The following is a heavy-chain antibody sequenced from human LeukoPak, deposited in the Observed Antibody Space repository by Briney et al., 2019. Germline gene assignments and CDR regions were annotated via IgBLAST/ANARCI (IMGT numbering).Heavy chain of an antibody. Sequence: SETLSLTCAVDGGSFSGYYWSWIRQPPGKGLEWIGEINHSGSTNYNPSLKSRVTISVDTSKNQFSLKLSSVTAADTAVYYCASGSGSYSYFDYWGQGTLVTVSS. D-gene: IGHD1-26*01. CDR3: ASGSGSYSYFDY. CDR1: GGSFSGYY. J-gene: IGHJ4*02. CDR2: INHSGST. V-gene: IGHV4-34*01.